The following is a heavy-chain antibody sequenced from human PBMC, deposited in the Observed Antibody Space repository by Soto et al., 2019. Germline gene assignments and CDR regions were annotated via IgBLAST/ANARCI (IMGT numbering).Heavy chain of an antibody. J-gene: IGHJ2*01. CDR3: ARESHDILTGPPWVWYFDL. D-gene: IGHD3-9*01. CDR1: GGSFSGYY. Sequence: QVQLQQWGAGPLRPLETLSLTCGVSGGSFSGYYWAWIRQSPGKGLEWIGEINDRGSINYNPSLKSRVSISVDTSKNHYPPNLRAVTAADTAVYYCARESHDILTGPPWVWYFDLWGRGTLVTVSS. CDR2: INDRGSI. V-gene: IGHV4-34*01.